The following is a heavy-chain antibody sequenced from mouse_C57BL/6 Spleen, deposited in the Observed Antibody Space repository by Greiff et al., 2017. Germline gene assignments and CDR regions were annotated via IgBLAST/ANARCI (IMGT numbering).Heavy chain of an antibody. CDR1: GYTFTGYW. Sequence: VQLQQSGAELMKPGASVKLSCKASGYTFTGYWIDWVKQRPGHGLEWIGEILPGSGSTNYNEKFKGKATFTADTSSSTAYMQLSSLTSEDSAVYYCARVGAALSLAYWGQGTLVTVSA. V-gene: IGHV1-9*01. D-gene: IGHD3-1*01. J-gene: IGHJ3*01. CDR3: ARVGAALSLAY. CDR2: ILPGSGST.